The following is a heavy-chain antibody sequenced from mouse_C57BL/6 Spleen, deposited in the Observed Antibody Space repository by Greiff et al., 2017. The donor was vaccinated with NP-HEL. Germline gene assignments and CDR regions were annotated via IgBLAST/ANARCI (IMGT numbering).Heavy chain of an antibody. CDR2: IDPSDSET. V-gene: IGHV1-52*01. Sequence: QVQLKESGAELVRPGSSVKLSCKASGYTFTSYWMHWVKQRPIQGLEWIGNIDPSDSETHYNQKFKDKATLTVDKSSSTAYMQLSSLTSEDSAVYYWARGARNYFDYWGQGTTLTVSS. CDR1: GYTFTSYW. J-gene: IGHJ2*01. CDR3: ARGARNYFDY. D-gene: IGHD6-1*01.